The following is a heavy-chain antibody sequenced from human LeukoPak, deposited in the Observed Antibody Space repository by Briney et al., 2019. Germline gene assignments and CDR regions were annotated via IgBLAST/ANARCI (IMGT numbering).Heavy chain of an antibody. CDR1: GGSISSGGYS. V-gene: IGHV4-31*03. CDR3: ARGVIDTAMVPSIGYYFDY. CDR2: IYYSGST. Sequence: SETLSLTCTVSGGSISSGGYSWNWIRQHPGKGLEWIGYIYYSGSTSYNPSLKSRVTISVDTSKNQFSLKLSSVTAADTAVYYCARGVIDTAMVPSIGYYFDYWGQGTLVTVSS. J-gene: IGHJ4*02. D-gene: IGHD5-18*01.